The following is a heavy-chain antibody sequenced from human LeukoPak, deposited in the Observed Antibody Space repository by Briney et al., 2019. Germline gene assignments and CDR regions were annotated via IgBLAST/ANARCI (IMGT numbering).Heavy chain of an antibody. CDR2: IKQDGSET. D-gene: IGHD3-3*01. Sequence: PGGSLRLSCAASGFTFSNYWMRWVRRAPGKGLEGVANIKQDGSETYYVDSVRGRFTISRDNAKKSLYMQMNRLRDEDTAVYYCARDFWGAYRVDYFDYWGQGTLVTVSS. J-gene: IGHJ4*02. CDR3: ARDFWGAYRVDYFDY. V-gene: IGHV3-7*01. CDR1: GFTFSNYW.